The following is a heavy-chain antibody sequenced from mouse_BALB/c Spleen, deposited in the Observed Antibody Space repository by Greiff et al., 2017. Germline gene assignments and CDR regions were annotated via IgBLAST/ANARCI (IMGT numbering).Heavy chain of an antibody. CDR2: IWTGGGT. CDR3: VRGDGYYEFAY. Sequence: VQGVESGPGLVAPSQSLSITCTVSGFSLTSYDISWIRQPPGKGLEWLGVIWTGGGTNYNSAFMSRLSISKDNSKSQVFLKMNSLQTDDTAIYYCVRGDGYYEFAYWGQGTLVTVSA. CDR1: GFSLTSYD. D-gene: IGHD2-3*01. J-gene: IGHJ3*01. V-gene: IGHV2-9-2*01.